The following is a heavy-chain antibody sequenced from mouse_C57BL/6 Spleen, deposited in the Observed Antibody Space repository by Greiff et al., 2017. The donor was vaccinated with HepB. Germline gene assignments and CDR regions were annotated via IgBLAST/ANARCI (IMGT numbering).Heavy chain of an antibody. D-gene: IGHD2-4*01. Sequence: EVMLVESGPELVKPGASVKISCKASGYSFTGYYMNWVKQSPEKSLEWIGEINPSTGGTTYNQKFKAKATLTVDKSSSTAYMQLKSLTSEDSAVYYCARTYYDYDGGYAMDYWGQGTSVTVSS. CDR3: ARTYYDYDGGYAMDY. V-gene: IGHV1-42*01. CDR2: INPSTGGT. J-gene: IGHJ4*01. CDR1: GYSFTGYY.